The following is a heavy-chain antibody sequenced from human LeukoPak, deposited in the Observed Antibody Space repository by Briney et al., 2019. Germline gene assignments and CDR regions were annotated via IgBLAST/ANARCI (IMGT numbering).Heavy chain of an antibody. CDR2: MTPNSGKT. J-gene: IGHJ4*02. D-gene: IGHD6-13*01. Sequence: ASVKVSCEASVYTFTIYDINGVRQASARALECRVCMTPNSGKTGYAQTSQGRVTMTRTTYISTAYLELSSLRSEDTAVYYCATNGGYNSRWYGDYWGQGHLVTVSS. CDR3: ATNGGYNSRWYGDY. CDR1: VYTFTIYD. V-gene: IGHV1-8*01.